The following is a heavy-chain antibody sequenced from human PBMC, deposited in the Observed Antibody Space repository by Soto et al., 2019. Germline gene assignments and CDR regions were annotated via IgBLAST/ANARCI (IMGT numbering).Heavy chain of an antibody. CDR1: VASFSRPNYY. Sequence: PSESRSRTCIVAVASFSRPNYYLLWIRQPPGEGLEWIGSFYYDGRTYYNASIKSRVNISVDTSKNHLSLMLTSVTAADTAVYYCARRSNLVVAPTWRQGTLVTASS. J-gene: IGHJ4*02. CDR3: ARRSNLVVAPT. V-gene: IGHV4-39*02. CDR2: FYYDGRT. D-gene: IGHD2-21*01.